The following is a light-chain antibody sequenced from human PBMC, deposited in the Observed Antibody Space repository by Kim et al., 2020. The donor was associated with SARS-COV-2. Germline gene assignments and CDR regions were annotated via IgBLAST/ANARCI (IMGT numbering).Light chain of an antibody. CDR2: DAS. CDR3: HRRSDWPLT. Sequence: EIVLTQSPATLSLSPGERATLSCRASRSVSTFLAWYQQKPGQAPRLLIYDASNRATGIPPRFSGSGSGTDFTLTISSLEPDDFAVYYCHRRSDWPLTFGGGTKVEIK. CDR1: RSVSTF. J-gene: IGKJ4*01. V-gene: IGKV3-11*01.